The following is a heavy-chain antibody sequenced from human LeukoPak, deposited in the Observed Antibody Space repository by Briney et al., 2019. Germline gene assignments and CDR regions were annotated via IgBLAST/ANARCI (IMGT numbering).Heavy chain of an antibody. D-gene: IGHD3-10*01. CDR2: IYPGDSDT. CDR3: ARLGGYGSGSMGYYYYGMDV. CDR1: GYSFTSYW. V-gene: IGHV5-51*01. J-gene: IGHJ6*04. Sequence: GESLKISCKGSGYSFTSYWIGWVRQMPGKGLEWMGIIYPGDSDTRYSPSFQGQATISADKSISTAYLQWSSLKASDTAMYYCARLGGYGSGSMGYYYYGMDVWGKGTTVTVSS.